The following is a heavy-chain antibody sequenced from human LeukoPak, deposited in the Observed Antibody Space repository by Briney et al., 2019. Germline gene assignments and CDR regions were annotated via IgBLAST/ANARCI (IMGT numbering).Heavy chain of an antibody. CDR1: GFTFSSYA. CDR3: ATKTTVVTFDY. Sequence: GGSLRLSCAASGFTFSSYAMSWVRQAPGKGLEWVSAISGSGGSTYYADSVKGRFTISRDNSKNTLYLQMNSLRAEDTAAYYCATKTTVVTFDYWGQGTLVTVSS. D-gene: IGHD4-23*01. J-gene: IGHJ4*02. V-gene: IGHV3-23*01. CDR2: ISGSGGST.